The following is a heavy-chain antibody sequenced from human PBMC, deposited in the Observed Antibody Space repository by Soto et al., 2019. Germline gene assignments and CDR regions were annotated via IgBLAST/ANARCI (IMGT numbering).Heavy chain of an antibody. D-gene: IGHD5-18*01. V-gene: IGHV3-15*01. Sequence: GGSLRLSCVAYAFSCTNAWMSWVRQAPGKGLEWVGRIKSITDGGTTDYAAPGKGRFTISRDDSNNTLYLQLNSLNTEDTAVYYCSTGRSTYGLDTWGQGTLVTVSS. CDR2: IKSITDGGTT. J-gene: IGHJ5*02. CDR1: AFSCTNAW. CDR3: STGRSTYGLDT.